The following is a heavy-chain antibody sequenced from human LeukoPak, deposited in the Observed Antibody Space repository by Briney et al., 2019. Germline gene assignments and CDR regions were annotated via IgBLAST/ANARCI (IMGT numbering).Heavy chain of an antibody. J-gene: IGHJ4*02. CDR1: GYTFIDYY. D-gene: IGHD3-16*01. CDR3: ARGPDHGGFDY. V-gene: IGHV1-2*04. CDR2: IDPKSGGT. Sequence: ASVKVSCRSSGYTFIDYYMHWWRQAPGHRLEWMGWIDPKSGGTMYAQKFQDWVILTRDTSLTTAYMDMSGLNSDATAVYYCARGPDHGGFDYWGQGTQVTVSS.